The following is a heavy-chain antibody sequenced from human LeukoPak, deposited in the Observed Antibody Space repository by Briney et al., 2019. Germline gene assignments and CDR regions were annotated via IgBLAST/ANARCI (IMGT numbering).Heavy chain of an antibody. D-gene: IGHD1-14*01. Sequence: GGSLRLSCAASGLTFSSHWMHWVRHAPGKGLVWVSRITNDGSSTTYADSVKGRFTISRDNAKNMLYLQVNSLRAEDTAVYYYATQQGGNPAYWGQGTLVTVSS. J-gene: IGHJ4*02. CDR3: ATQQGGNPAY. V-gene: IGHV3-74*01. CDR1: GLTFSSHW. CDR2: ITNDGSST.